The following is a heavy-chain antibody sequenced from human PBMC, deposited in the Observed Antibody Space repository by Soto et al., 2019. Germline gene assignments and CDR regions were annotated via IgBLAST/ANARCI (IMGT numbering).Heavy chain of an antibody. CDR2: ISAYNGNT. Sequence: QVQLVQSGAEVKKPGASVKVSCKASGYTFTSYGISWVRQAPGQGLEWMGWISAYNGNTNYAQKLQGRVTMTTDTSTSTAYMERRRLRSDDTALYYCARDLSAIAAAGTEGDSWGQGTLVTVSS. CDR1: GYTFTSYG. V-gene: IGHV1-18*01. CDR3: ARDLSAIAAAGTEGDS. J-gene: IGHJ4*02. D-gene: IGHD6-13*01.